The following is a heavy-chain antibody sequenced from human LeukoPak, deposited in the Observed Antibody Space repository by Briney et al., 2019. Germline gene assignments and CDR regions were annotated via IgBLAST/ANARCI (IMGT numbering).Heavy chain of an antibody. CDR2: ISGSGGST. CDR1: GFIFSSYA. V-gene: IGHV3-23*01. CDR3: ANTGYSSSWGEYFQH. J-gene: IGHJ1*01. Sequence: PGGSLRLSCAASGFIFSSYAMSWVRQPPGKGLEWVSAISGSGGSTYYADSVKGRFTISRDKSKNTLYLQMNSLRAEDTAVYYCANTGYSSSWGEYFQHWGQGTLVTVSS. D-gene: IGHD6-13*01.